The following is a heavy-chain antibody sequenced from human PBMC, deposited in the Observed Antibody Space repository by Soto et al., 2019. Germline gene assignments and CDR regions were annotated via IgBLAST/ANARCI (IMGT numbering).Heavy chain of an antibody. J-gene: IGHJ4*02. Sequence: GGSLRLSCAASGITCSSYWMSWVHQAPGKGLEWVANIKQDGSEKYYVDSVKGRFTISRDNAKNSLYLQMNSLRAEDTAVYYCAKTRGYSGFYYFDYWGQGTLVTVSS. D-gene: IGHD5-12*01. V-gene: IGHV3-7*01. CDR3: AKTRGYSGFYYFDY. CDR2: IKQDGSEK. CDR1: GITCSSYW.